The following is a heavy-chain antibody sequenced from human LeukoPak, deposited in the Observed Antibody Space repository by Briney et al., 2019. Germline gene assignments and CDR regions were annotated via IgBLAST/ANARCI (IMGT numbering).Heavy chain of an antibody. CDR2: ISWNSGSI. CDR1: GFTFDDYA. V-gene: IGHV3-9*01. J-gene: IGHJ4*02. Sequence: PGGSLRLSCAASGFTFDDYAMHWVRQAPGKGLEWVSGISWNSGSIGYADSVKGRFTISRDNAKNSLYLQMNSLRAEDTALYYCAKVSSSGWYYFDYWGQGTLVTVSS. D-gene: IGHD6-19*01. CDR3: AKVSSSGWYYFDY.